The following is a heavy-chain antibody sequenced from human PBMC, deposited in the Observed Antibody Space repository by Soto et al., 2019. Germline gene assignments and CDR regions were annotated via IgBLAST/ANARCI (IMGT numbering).Heavy chain of an antibody. CDR1: GGSISSGGYY. CDR2: IYYSGST. V-gene: IGHV4-31*03. Sequence: SETLSLTCTVSGGSISSGGYYWSWIRQHPGKGLEWIGYIYYSGSTYYNPSLKSRVTISVDTSKNQFSLKLSSATAADTAVYYCASRPRDGYSRHFDYWGQGTLVTVSS. J-gene: IGHJ4*02. D-gene: IGHD5-18*01. CDR3: ASRPRDGYSRHFDY.